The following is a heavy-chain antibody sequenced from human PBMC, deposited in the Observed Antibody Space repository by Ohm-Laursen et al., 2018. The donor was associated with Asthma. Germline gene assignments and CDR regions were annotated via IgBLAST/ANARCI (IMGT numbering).Heavy chain of an antibody. CDR3: ARVGSSGWYLDY. J-gene: IGHJ4*02. CDR1: GGSISGYY. D-gene: IGHD6-19*01. V-gene: IGHV4-59*01. Sequence: TLSLTCTVSGGSISGYYWSWIRQPPGKGLEWIGYIYHSGSTNYNPSLRSRVILSVDSSKNQFSLKLSSVTAADTAVYYCARVGSSGWYLDYWGQGTLVTVSS. CDR2: IYHSGST.